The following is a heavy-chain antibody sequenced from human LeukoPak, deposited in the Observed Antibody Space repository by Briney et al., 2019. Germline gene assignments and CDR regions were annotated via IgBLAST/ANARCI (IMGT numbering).Heavy chain of an antibody. Sequence: GGSLRLSCAASGFTFSTHWMTWVRQAPGKGLEWVASIMYDGSQKYYVDSVKGRFTISRDNAKNSLYLQMNSLRAEDTAMYYCMRYFNSNGYPSLLGDYWGQGTLVTVSS. D-gene: IGHD3-22*01. CDR1: GFTFSTHW. CDR3: MRYFNSNGYPSLLGDY. V-gene: IGHV3-7*01. J-gene: IGHJ4*02. CDR2: IMYDGSQK.